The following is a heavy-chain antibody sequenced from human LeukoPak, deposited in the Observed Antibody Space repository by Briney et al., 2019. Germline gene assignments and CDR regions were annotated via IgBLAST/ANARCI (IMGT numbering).Heavy chain of an antibody. J-gene: IGHJ3*02. CDR2: IYPGDSDT. CDR1: GSRFTSYW. CDR3: ARQPNYYDTRGYLSHAFDI. Sequence: GESLQISCKGSGSRFTSYWIGWVRPLPGKGLEWMGIIYPGDSDTRYSPSFQGQVTISADKSISTAYLQWNSLKASDTAMYYCARQPNYYDTRGYLSHAFDIWGQGTMVTVSS. V-gene: IGHV5-51*01. D-gene: IGHD3-22*01.